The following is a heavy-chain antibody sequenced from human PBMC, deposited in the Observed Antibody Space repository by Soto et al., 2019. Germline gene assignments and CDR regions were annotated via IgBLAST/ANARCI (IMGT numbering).Heavy chain of an antibody. CDR2: INHSGST. D-gene: IGHD6-13*01. CDR1: GGSFSGYY. Sequence: SETLSLTCAVYGGSFSGYYWSCIRQPPGKGLEWIGEINHSGSTNYNPSLKSRVTISVDTSKNQFSLKLSSVTAADTAVYYCASSSWYVRRLDYWGQGTLVTVSS. CDR3: ASSSWYVRRLDY. J-gene: IGHJ4*02. V-gene: IGHV4-34*01.